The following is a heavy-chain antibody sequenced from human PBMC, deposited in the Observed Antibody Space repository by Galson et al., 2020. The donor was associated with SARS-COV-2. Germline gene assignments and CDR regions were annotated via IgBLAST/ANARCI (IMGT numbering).Heavy chain of an antibody. CDR3: ARDPIAVAGTVGYFDY. Sequence: GGSLRLSCAASGFTFSSYWMSWVRQAPGKGLEWVANIKQDGSEKYYVDSVKGRFTISRDNAKNSLYLQMNSLRAEDTAVYYCARDPIAVAGTVGYFDYWGQGTLVTVSS. CDR1: GFTFSSYW. D-gene: IGHD6-19*01. J-gene: IGHJ4*02. V-gene: IGHV3-7*05. CDR2: IKQDGSEK.